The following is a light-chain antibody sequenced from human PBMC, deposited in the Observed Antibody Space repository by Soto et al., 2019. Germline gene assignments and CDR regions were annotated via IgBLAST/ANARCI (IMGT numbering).Light chain of an antibody. J-gene: IGKJ1*01. CDR1: QSVSNNY. CDR3: QQLGT. CDR2: GAS. V-gene: IGKV3-20*01. Sequence: EIVLTQSPGTLSLSPGERATLSCRASQSVSNNYLAWYQQKPGQAPRLLIYGASKRATDIPDRFSGSGSGTDFTLTISRLGPEDFAVYYCQQLGTFGQGTKVEIK.